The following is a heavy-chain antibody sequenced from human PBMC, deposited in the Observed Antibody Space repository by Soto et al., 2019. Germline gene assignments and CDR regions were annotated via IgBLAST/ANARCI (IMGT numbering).Heavy chain of an antibody. CDR2: ISGSGGST. CDR3: AKDFPEPRLELLLLTGAFDI. Sequence: GGSLRLSCAASGFTFSSYAMSWVRQAPGKGLEWVSAISGSGGSTYYADSVKGRFTISRDNSKNTLYLQMNSLRAEDTAVYYCAKDFPEPRLELLLLTGAFDIWGKATMVTVS. CDR1: GFTFSSYA. V-gene: IGHV3-23*01. J-gene: IGHJ3*02. D-gene: IGHD3-3*01.